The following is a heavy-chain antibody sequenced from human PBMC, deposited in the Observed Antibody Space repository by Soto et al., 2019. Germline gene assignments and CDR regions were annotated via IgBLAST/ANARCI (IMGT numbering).Heavy chain of an antibody. D-gene: IGHD6-19*01. CDR1: GFTFDDYS. CDR3: ARWGSGWRGLDY. J-gene: IGHJ4*02. V-gene: IGHV3-23*01. CDR2: ITRSGDRT. Sequence: EVQLLESGGGLAQPGVSLRLSCAASGFTFDDYSMTWVRQAPGRGLEWVSTITRSGDRTYYADSVKGRFTLSRGNSKHTLYLQVNSLRADDTAVYYCARWGSGWRGLDYWGQGILVIVSS.